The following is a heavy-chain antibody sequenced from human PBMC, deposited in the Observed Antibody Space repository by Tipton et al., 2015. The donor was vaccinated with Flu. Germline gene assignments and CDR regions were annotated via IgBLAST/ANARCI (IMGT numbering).Heavy chain of an antibody. CDR1: GGSISSSTYY. V-gene: IGHV4-39*01. Sequence: GLVKPSETLSLTCTVSGGSISSSTYYWGWIRQPPGKGLEWIGIIYYSGPTYYNPSLMSRVIISVDTSKNQFSLNLTSVTAADAAVYYCARHSTMHNYVHFDYWGQGTLVTVSS. D-gene: IGHD5-24*01. CDR3: ARHSTMHNYVHFDY. J-gene: IGHJ4*02. CDR2: IYYSGPT.